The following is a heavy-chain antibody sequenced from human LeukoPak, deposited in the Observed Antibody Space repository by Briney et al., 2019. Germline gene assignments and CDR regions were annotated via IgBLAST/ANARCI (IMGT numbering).Heavy chain of an antibody. CDR1: GYTFTGYY. Sequence: ASVKVSCKASGYTFTGYYMHWVRQAPGQGLEWMGWINPNSGGTNYAQKFQGRVTMTRDTSISTAYMELSRLRSDDTAVYYCARGNDDILTGFYSDYCGQGTLVTVSS. CDR3: ARGNDDILTGFYSDY. CDR2: INPNSGGT. V-gene: IGHV1-2*02. D-gene: IGHD3-9*01. J-gene: IGHJ4*02.